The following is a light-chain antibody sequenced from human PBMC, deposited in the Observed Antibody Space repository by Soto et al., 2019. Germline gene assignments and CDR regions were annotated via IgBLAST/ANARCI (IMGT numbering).Light chain of an antibody. Sequence: QSALTQPASVSGSPGQSIAISCTGTSSDVGGYKFVSWYQQHPGKAPKLMIYDVSNRPSGVSDRFSGSKSGNTASLTISGLQAEDEADYDCSSYSGSSTLVVFGGGTKLTVL. V-gene: IGLV2-14*03. CDR2: DVS. CDR1: SSDVGGYKF. J-gene: IGLJ2*01. CDR3: SSYSGSSTLVV.